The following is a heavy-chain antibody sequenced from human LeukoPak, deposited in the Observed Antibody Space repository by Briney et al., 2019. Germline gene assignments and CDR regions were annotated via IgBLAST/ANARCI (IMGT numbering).Heavy chain of an antibody. CDR2: IIPILGIA. Sequence: SVKVSCKASGGTFSSYAISWVRQAPGQGLEWMGRIIPILGIANYAQKFQGRVTITADKSTSTAYMELSSLRSEDTAVYYCARDCSSTSRYRDPWCQGTLVTVS. J-gene: IGHJ5*02. D-gene: IGHD2-2*01. CDR1: GGTFSSYA. V-gene: IGHV1-69*04. CDR3: ARDCSSTSRYRDP.